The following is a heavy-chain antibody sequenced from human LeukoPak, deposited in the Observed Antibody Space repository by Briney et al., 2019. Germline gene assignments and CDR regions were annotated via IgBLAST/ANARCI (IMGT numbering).Heavy chain of an antibody. Sequence: SETLSLTCTVSGGSISSGSYYWSWIRQPAGKGLECIGRIQTSGSTDYNPSLKSRVTISVDTSKHQFSLKLSSVTAADTAVYYCARAIYRPGPEDSSIAAAGDAFDIWGQGTMVTVSS. J-gene: IGHJ3*02. CDR1: GGSISSGSYY. CDR3: ARAIYRPGPEDSSIAAAGDAFDI. CDR2: IQTSGST. D-gene: IGHD6-13*01. V-gene: IGHV4-61*02.